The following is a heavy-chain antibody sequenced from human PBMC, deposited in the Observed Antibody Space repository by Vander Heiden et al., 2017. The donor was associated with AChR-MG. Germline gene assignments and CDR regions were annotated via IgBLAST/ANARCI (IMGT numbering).Heavy chain of an antibody. D-gene: IGHD3-3*01. CDR1: GGSFSGYS. V-gene: IGHV4-34*02. CDR2: INHSGTT. J-gene: IGHJ6*02. Sequence: QVQLQQWGAGLLKPSETLSLTCAVYGGSFSGYSWSWIRQPPGKGLEWIGEINHSGTTNYKPSLRSRVTISVEMSKNQLSLNVRSVTAADTAVYYCARVGSITSRMDVWGQGTTVTVSS. CDR3: ARVGSITSRMDV.